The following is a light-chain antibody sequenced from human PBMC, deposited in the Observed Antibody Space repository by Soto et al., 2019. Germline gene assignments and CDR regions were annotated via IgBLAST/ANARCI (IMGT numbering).Light chain of an antibody. CDR2: GAS. CDR3: QQYYNWPRT. J-gene: IGKJ2*01. CDR1: QSVGSN. Sequence: EMVMTQSPATLSVSPGDGATLSCRASQSVGSNLAWFQQKPGQAPRLLIYGASTRATGILARFSGSGSGTEFTLTISSLQSEDFAVYYCQQYYNWPRTFGQGTKVDIK. V-gene: IGKV3-15*01.